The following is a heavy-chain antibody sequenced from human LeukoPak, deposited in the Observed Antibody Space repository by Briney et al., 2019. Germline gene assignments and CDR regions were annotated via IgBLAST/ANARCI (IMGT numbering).Heavy chain of an antibody. CDR3: ARGRGVVTSFDI. CDR2: IYDSGST. J-gene: IGHJ3*02. V-gene: IGHV4-59*01. Sequence: SETLSLTCTVSGASISTYYWTWIRQPPGKGLQWIGYIYDSGSTNYNPSLKRRVTISVDTSKNQFSLKLSSVTAADTAVYYCARGRGVVTSFDIWGQGTMVTVSS. CDR1: GASISTYY. D-gene: IGHD2-21*02.